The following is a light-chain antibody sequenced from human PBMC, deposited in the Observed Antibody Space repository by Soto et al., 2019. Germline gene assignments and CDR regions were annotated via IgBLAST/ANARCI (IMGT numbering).Light chain of an antibody. J-gene: IGKJ4*01. Sequence: DIQMTQSPSTLSASVGDRVTITCRASQSINTWLAWYQQKPGKAPKLLIYKASSLESGVSSRFSGSGSGTEFTLTISSLQPDDFASYYYQQYNTYPLTFGGGTTVEIK. V-gene: IGKV1-5*03. CDR1: QSINTW. CDR3: QQYNTYPLT. CDR2: KAS.